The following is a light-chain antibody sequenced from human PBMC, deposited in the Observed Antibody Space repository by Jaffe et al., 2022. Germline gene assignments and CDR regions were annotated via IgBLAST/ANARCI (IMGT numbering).Light chain of an antibody. CDR1: SLRKFY. Sequence: SSELTQDPAVSVALGQTVRITCQGDSLRKFYASWYQQKPGQAPVVVIYGNNYRPSGIPDRFSGSTSGNTASLTITGAQAKDEADYYCQSRDSSTSHVVFGGGTQLTVL. V-gene: IGLV3-19*01. J-gene: IGLJ2*01. CDR2: GNN. CDR3: QSRDSSTSHVV.